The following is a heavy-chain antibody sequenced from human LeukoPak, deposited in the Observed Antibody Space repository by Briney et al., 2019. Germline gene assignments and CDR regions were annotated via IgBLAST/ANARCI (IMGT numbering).Heavy chain of an antibody. J-gene: IGHJ6*02. D-gene: IGHD3-9*01. CDR1: GFTFSSYG. Sequence: RGSLRLSCAASGFTFSSYGMHWVRQAPGKGLEWVAVISYDGSNKYYADSVKGRFTISRDNSKNTLYLQMNSLRAEDTAVYYCAKSLRSWPKWSYFDPEEDYYYYYGMDVWGQGTTVTVSS. CDR3: AKSLRSWPKWSYFDPEEDYYYYYGMDV. CDR2: ISYDGSNK. V-gene: IGHV3-30*18.